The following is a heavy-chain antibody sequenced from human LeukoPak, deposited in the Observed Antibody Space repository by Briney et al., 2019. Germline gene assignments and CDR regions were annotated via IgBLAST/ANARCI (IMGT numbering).Heavy chain of an antibody. J-gene: IGHJ4*02. Sequence: SETLPLTCAVYGGSFSGYYWSWIRQPPGKGLEWIGEINHSGSTNYNPSLKSRVTISVDTSKNQFSLKLSSVTAADTAVYYCARGQGYSYGHRWGQGTLVTVSS. D-gene: IGHD5-18*01. CDR1: GGSFSGYY. V-gene: IGHV4-34*01. CDR3: ARGQGYSYGHR. CDR2: INHSGST.